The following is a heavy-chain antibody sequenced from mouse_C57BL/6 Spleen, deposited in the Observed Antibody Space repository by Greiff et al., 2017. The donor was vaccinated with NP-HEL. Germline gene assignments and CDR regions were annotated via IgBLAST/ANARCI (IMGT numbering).Heavy chain of an antibody. CDR1: GYTFTSYW. V-gene: IGHV1-55*01. Sequence: VQLQQPGAELVKPGASVKMSCKASGYTFTSYWITWVKQRPGQGLEWIGDIYPGSGNTNYNEKFKSKATLTVDTSSSTAYMQLSSLTSEDSAVYYCARPPYYGSSYDYWGQGTTLTVSS. CDR2: IYPGSGNT. J-gene: IGHJ2*01. CDR3: ARPPYYGSSYDY. D-gene: IGHD1-1*01.